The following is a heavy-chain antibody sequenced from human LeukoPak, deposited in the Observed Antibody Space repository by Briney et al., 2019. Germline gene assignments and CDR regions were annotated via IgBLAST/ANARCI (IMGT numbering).Heavy chain of an antibody. J-gene: IGHJ4*02. Sequence: SETLSLTCTVSGGSINSYYWSWIRQPAGRGLEWIGRIYSSGSTNYNPSLKSRVSMSVDTSKNQFSLKLTSVTAADTAVYYCARGGKATVVTMWGQGILVTVSS. V-gene: IGHV4-4*07. CDR3: ARGGKATVVTM. D-gene: IGHD4-23*01. CDR2: IYSSGST. CDR1: GGSINSYY.